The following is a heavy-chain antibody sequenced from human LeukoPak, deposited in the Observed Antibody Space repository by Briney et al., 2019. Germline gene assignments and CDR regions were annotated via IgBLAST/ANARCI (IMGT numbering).Heavy chain of an antibody. CDR2: INPSGGST. CDR3: ARDLYSSGRYYFDY. V-gene: IGHV1-46*01. J-gene: IGHJ4*02. Sequence: GASVTVSFTASGYTFTSYYMHWVGQAPGQGLEWMGIINPSGGSTSYAQKFQGRVTMTRDTSTSTVYMELSSLRSEDTAVYYCARDLYSSGRYYFDYWGQGTLVTVSS. CDR1: GYTFTSYY. D-gene: IGHD6-19*01.